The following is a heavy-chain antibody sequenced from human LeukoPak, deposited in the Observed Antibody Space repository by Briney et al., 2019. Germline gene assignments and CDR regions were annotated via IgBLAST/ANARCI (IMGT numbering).Heavy chain of an antibody. J-gene: IGHJ4*02. D-gene: IGHD3-22*01. CDR2: LYYGGST. V-gene: IGHV4-39*02. CDR1: GGIISSSSYY. CDR3: ARLDYDSSGYYFFEY. Sequence: SETLSLTCAVSGGIISSSSYYWGWIRQPPGKGLEWIGSLYYGGSTYYNLSLKSRVAISVDTSKNHLSLKLSSVTAADTAVYYCARLDYDSSGYYFFEYWGRGTLVTVSS.